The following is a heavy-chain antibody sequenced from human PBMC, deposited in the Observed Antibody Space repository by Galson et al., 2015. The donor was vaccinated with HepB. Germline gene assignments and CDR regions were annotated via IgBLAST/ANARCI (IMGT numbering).Heavy chain of an antibody. V-gene: IGHV3-23*01. D-gene: IGHD3-16*01. Sequence: SLRLSCAASGFTFSSYAMSWVRQAPGKGLEWVSGISGSGVGTTYYADSVKGRFTISRDNSKSTLYLQTNSLRAEDTATYYCAKDIGGARGFDFWGQGTLVTVSS. CDR3: AKDIGGARGFDF. J-gene: IGHJ4*02. CDR1: GFTFSSYA. CDR2: ISGSGVGTT.